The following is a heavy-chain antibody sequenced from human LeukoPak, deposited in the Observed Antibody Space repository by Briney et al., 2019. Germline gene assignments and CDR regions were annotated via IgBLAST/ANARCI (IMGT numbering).Heavy chain of an antibody. J-gene: IGHJ5*02. CDR3: ARATVTRWFDP. CDR1: GFAFSSFG. V-gene: IGHV3-33*01. Sequence: GRSLRLSCAASGFAFSSFGMHWVRQAPGKGLEWVAVIWYDGTNKYYADSVKGRFTISRDNSENTLYLQMNSLRAEDTAVYYCARATVTRWFDPWGQGTLVTVSS. D-gene: IGHD4-17*01. CDR2: IWYDGTNK.